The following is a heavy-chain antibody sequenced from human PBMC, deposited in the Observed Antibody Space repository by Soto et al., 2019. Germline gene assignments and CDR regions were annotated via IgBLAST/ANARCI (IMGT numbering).Heavy chain of an antibody. D-gene: IGHD3-16*01. J-gene: IGHJ5*02. Sequence: GGSLRLSCAASGFTSNDFYMTWIRQAPGKGLEWLSYISTSGSTIFYADSVKGRFTISRDNAKNSLYLQMNSLRPEDTALYFCAAFKFRPVWSASWGQGTLVTV. V-gene: IGHV3-11*01. CDR1: GFTSNDFY. CDR2: ISTSGSTI. CDR3: AAFKFRPVWSAS.